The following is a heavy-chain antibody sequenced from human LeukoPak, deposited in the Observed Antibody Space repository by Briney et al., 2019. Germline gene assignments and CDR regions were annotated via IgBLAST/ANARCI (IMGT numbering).Heavy chain of an antibody. V-gene: IGHV1-2*02. CDR1: GYTFTGYY. J-gene: IGHJ4*02. Sequence: ASVKVSCEASGYTFTGYYMHWVRQAPGQGLEWMGWINPNSGGTNYAQKFQGRVTMTRDTSISTAYMELSRLRSDDTAVYYCARNERRSANSSSWYVFGYWGQGTLVTVSS. D-gene: IGHD6-13*01. CDR2: INPNSGGT. CDR3: ARNERRSANSSSWYVFGY.